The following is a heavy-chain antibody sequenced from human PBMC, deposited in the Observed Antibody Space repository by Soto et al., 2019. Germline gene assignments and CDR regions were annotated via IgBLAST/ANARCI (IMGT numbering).Heavy chain of an antibody. CDR3: ARVRFTVPAATNYFDY. Sequence: PSETLSLTCAVYGGSFSGYYWSWIRQPPGKGLEWIGEINHSGSTNYNPSLKSRVTISVDTSKNQFSLKLSSVTAADTAVYYCARVRFTVPAATNYFDYWGQGTLVTVSS. D-gene: IGHD2-2*01. CDR1: GGSFSGYY. CDR2: INHSGST. V-gene: IGHV4-34*01. J-gene: IGHJ4*02.